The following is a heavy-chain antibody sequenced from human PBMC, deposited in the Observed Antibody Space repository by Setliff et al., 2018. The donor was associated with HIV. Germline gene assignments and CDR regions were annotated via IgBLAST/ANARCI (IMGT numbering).Heavy chain of an antibody. J-gene: IGHJ6*03. CDR1: GGSFSGFY. V-gene: IGHV4-34*01. Sequence: SETLSLTCAVYGGSFSGFYWNWIRQPPGGGLEWIGEINPGGSTNYNPSLKSRVTISVDTSKNQLSLKLSSVTGADTAIFYCARRVGITIFGAPNQYYYMDVWGKGTTVTVSS. CDR2: INPGGST. CDR3: ARRVGITIFGAPNQYYYMDV. D-gene: IGHD3-3*01.